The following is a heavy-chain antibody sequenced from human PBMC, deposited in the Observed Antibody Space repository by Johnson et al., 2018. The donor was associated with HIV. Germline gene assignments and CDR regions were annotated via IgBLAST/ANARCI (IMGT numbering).Heavy chain of an antibody. CDR2: IRYDGSNK. CDR1: GFTFSSYG. J-gene: IGHJ3*02. D-gene: IGHD5/OR15-5a*01. Sequence: QVQLVESGGGVVQPGGSLRLSCAASGFTFSSYGMHWVRQAPGKGLEWVAFIRYDGSNKYYADSVKGRFTISRDNSKNTLYLQMNSLRAEDTAVYYCAKDLRVYTCDAFDIWGQGTMVTVS. V-gene: IGHV3-30*02. CDR3: AKDLRVYTCDAFDI.